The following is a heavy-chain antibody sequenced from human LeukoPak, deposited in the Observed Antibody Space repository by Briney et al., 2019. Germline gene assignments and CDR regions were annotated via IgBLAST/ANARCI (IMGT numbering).Heavy chain of an antibody. CDR1: GLTFSNAW. CDR3: TTELDVRPNHY. CDR2: IKRKSDGGTT. D-gene: IGHD1-14*01. Sequence: PGGSLRLSCAVSGLTFSNAWMSWVRQVPGKGLAWVGRIKRKSDGGTTDYAAPVKGRFTISRDDSKNTLYLQMNSLKSEDTAVYYCTTELDVRPNHYWGQGTLVTVSS. J-gene: IGHJ4*02. V-gene: IGHV3-15*01.